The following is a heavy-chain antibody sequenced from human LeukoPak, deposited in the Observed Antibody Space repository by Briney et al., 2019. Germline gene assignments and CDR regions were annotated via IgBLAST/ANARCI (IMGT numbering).Heavy chain of an antibody. D-gene: IGHD3-22*01. J-gene: IGHJ4*02. Sequence: PSETLSLTCTVSGYSISSGYYWSWIRQPRGKGLEWIATIHHSGVTYYNPSLKSRVTMSVDTSKNQFSLKLGSVTAASTAVYYCARYTANTAGYSFDFWGQGALVTVSS. CDR1: GYSISSGYY. V-gene: IGHV4-38-2*02. CDR2: IHHSGVT. CDR3: ARYTANTAGYSFDF.